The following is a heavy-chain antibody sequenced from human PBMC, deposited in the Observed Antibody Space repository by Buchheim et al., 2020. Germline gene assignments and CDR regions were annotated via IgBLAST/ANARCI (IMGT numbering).Heavy chain of an antibody. CDR1: GYTFTNYW. CDR2: IYPGDSDV. D-gene: IGHD2-2*01. J-gene: IGHJ4*02. V-gene: IGHV5-51*01. CDR3: VRSLGHCTSSTCRIFDY. Sequence: EVQLVQSGAEVKKPGESLKISCEASGYTFTNYWIGWVRQMPGKGLEWMGMIYPGDSDVRYSPSFQGQVTVSADKSIRTAYLQWSSLKASDTALYYCVRSLGHCTSSTCRIFDYWGQGTL.